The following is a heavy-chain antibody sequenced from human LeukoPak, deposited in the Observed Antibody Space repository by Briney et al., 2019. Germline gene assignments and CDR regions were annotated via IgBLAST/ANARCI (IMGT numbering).Heavy chain of an antibody. Sequence: GGSLRLSCAPSGFTFSSYNMNWVLQAPGKGLEWVSSISSSSSYIYYTDSVKGRFTISRDNAKNSLYLQMNSLRADDTAIYYCARVSLGAAAGTSRWGQGTLVTVSS. V-gene: IGHV3-21*01. J-gene: IGHJ4*02. CDR2: ISSSSSYI. D-gene: IGHD6-13*01. CDR3: ARVSLGAAAGTSR. CDR1: GFTFSSYN.